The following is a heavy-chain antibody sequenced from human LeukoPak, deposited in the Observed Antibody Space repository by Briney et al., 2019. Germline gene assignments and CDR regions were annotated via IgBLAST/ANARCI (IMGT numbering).Heavy chain of an antibody. CDR3: ARRAGGYSHPYDY. Sequence: TGGSLRLSCTVSGFTVSSNSMSWVRQAPGKGLEWVSFIYSGGNTHYSDSLKGRFTISRDNSKNTLYLQMNSLRAEDTAVYYCARRAGGYSHPYDYWGQGILVTASS. CDR1: GFTVSSNS. J-gene: IGHJ4*02. D-gene: IGHD4-23*01. V-gene: IGHV3-53*01. CDR2: IYSGGNT.